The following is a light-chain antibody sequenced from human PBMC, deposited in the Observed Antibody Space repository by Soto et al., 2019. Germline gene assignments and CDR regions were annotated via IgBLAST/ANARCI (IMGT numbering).Light chain of an antibody. CDR2: GNS. J-gene: IGLJ1*01. V-gene: IGLV1-40*01. CDR1: SSNIGAGYD. CDR3: QSSDSSLSGYV. Sequence: QSVLTQPPSVSGAPGQRVTISCTGSSSNIGAGYDVHWYQQLPGTAPKLLIYGNSNRPSGVPDRFSGSKSGTSASLAITGIQAEDEADYYCQSSDSSLSGYVFGTGTKVTVL.